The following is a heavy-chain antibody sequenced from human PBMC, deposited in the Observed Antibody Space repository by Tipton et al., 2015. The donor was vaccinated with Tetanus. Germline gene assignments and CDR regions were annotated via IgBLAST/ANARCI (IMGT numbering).Heavy chain of an antibody. V-gene: IGHV4-61*08. CDR2: VSYSGRN. Sequence: TLSLTCTVSGGSVRSGDYSWNWIRQPPGKGLEWLAYVSYSGRNKSNYSLKSRITISQDTSKNHFSLRLTSVTAADTAVYYRARANNEFPKKGPFDSWGQGSLVIVSS. CDR1: GGSVRSGDYS. CDR3: ARANNEFPKKGPFDS. D-gene: IGHD1-1*01. J-gene: IGHJ4*02.